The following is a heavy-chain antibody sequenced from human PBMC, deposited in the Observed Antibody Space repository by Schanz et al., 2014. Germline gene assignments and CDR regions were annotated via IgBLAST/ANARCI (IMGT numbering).Heavy chain of an antibody. D-gene: IGHD6-13*01. V-gene: IGHV3-11*05. J-gene: IGHJ4*01. CDR2: ISGTTTYT. CDR3: AREQIMAAAGLVDY. CDR1: GFTFSDYY. Sequence: VQLLESGGGLVQPGGSLRLSCAASGFTFSDYYMSWIRQAPGKGLEWVSYISGTTTYTNYAGSVKGRFTISRDNAKNSLYLQMNSLRAEDTAVYYCAREQIMAAAGLVDYWGHGTLVTVSS.